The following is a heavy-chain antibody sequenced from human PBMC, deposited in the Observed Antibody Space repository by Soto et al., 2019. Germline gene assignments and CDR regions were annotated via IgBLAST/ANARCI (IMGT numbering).Heavy chain of an antibody. V-gene: IGHV1-8*02. D-gene: IGHD6-13*01. CDR1: GYDFTAYD. J-gene: IGHJ6*02. Sequence: ASVKVSCKASGYDFTAYDINWVRQASGQGLEWMGWMNPINGATGTARRFQGRVSLSRNTATGTAYLELASLRSDDTAVYYCGRGPSPRAPAGGTPYYYAMDVWGQGTTVTVSS. CDR2: MNPINGAT. CDR3: GRGPSPRAPAGGTPYYYAMDV.